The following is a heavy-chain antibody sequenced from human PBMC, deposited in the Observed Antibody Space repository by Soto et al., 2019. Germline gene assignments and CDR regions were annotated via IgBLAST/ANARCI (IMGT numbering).Heavy chain of an antibody. CDR1: GYSFTSYW. Sequence: GESLKISCKGSGYSFTSYWVSWVRQMPGKGLEWMGRIDPSDSYTNYSPSFQGHVTISADKSISTAYLQWSSLKASDTAMYYCAREGNLEYSSSSSGYYYYYYGMDVWGQGTTVTVSS. D-gene: IGHD6-6*01. CDR2: IDPSDSYT. CDR3: AREGNLEYSSSSSGYYYYYYGMDV. V-gene: IGHV5-10-1*01. J-gene: IGHJ6*02.